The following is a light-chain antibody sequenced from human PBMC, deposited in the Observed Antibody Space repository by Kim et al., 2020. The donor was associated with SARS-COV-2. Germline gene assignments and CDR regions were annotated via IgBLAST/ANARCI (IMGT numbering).Light chain of an antibody. CDR3: QQYGTSPT. CDR1: QSVSGNY. CDR2: DAS. V-gene: IGKV3D-20*01. J-gene: IGKJ4*01. Sequence: LSPGERATLSCGASQSVSGNYLAWYQQKPGLAPRLLIYDASTRATGIPDRFSGSGSGTDFTLTISRLEPEDFAVYYCQQYGTSPTFGGGTKVEIK.